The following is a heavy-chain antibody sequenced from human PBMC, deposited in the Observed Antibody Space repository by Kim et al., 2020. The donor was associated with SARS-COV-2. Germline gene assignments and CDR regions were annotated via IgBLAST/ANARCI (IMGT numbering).Heavy chain of an antibody. CDR3: VRDRDSSGFATYLTWF. J-gene: IGHJ5*01. CDR1: GGSISSNNFY. V-gene: IGHV4-39*07. CDR2: IYYGGST. Sequence: SETLSLTCTVSGGSISSNNFYWGWIRQPPGKGLQWIGSIYYGGSTYYNPSLKSRVTISIDTSRNQFSLKLSSVTAADTAIYYCVRDRDSSGFATYLTWF. D-gene: IGHD3-22*01.